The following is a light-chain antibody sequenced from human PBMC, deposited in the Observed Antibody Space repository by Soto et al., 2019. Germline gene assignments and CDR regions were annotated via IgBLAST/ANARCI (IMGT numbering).Light chain of an antibody. J-gene: IGKJ1*01. CDR3: QQYATFPRT. V-gene: IGKV1-5*03. CDR1: KSIIRL. Sequence: QMAQSPSTLSASVGDRITITCRPSKSIIRLLAWYQQKPGKAPKLLMYRASTLESGVPSRFSGSGSGTEFPLTISSLQPDDFETYHCQQYATFPRTFGQGTKVDIK. CDR2: RAS.